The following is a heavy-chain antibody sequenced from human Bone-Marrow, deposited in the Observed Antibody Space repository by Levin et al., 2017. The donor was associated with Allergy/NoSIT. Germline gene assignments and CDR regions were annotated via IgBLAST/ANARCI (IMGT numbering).Heavy chain of an antibody. Sequence: LSLTCAASGFTFRSYAMSWVRQAPGKGLEWVSAISGSGGSTYYADSVKGRFTISRDNSKNTLYLQMNSLRAEDTAVYYCAKVASSGWYGIFGTSDYFDYWGQGTLVTVSS. D-gene: IGHD6-19*01. CDR1: GFTFRSYA. CDR3: AKVASSGWYGIFGTSDYFDY. J-gene: IGHJ4*02. CDR2: ISGSGGST. V-gene: IGHV3-23*01.